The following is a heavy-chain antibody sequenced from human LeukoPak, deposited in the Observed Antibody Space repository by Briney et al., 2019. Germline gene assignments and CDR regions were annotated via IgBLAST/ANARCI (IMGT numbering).Heavy chain of an antibody. Sequence: SGTLSLTCAVYGGSFSGYYWSWIRQPPGKGLEWIGEINHSGSTNYNPSLKSRVTISVDTSKNQFSLKLSSVTAADTAVYYCARIRHYYDFWSGPYNWFDPWGQGTLVTVSS. D-gene: IGHD3-3*01. CDR3: ARIRHYYDFWSGPYNWFDP. CDR1: GGSFSGYY. CDR2: INHSGST. V-gene: IGHV4-34*01. J-gene: IGHJ5*02.